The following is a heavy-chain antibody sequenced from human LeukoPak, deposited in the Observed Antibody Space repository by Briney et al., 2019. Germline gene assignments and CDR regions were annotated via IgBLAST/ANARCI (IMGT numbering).Heavy chain of an antibody. V-gene: IGHV1-69*05. CDR1: GGTFSSYA. J-gene: IGHJ4*02. Sequence: SVKVSCKASGGTFSSYAIGWVRQAPGQGLEWMGGIIPIFGSAKYARKFRGRVTITTGESTNTAHMELSSLRSEDTAVYYCARDLSGNFYDSSGSYPLGYWGQGTLVTVSS. D-gene: IGHD3-22*01. CDR2: IIPIFGSA. CDR3: ARDLSGNFYDSSGSYPLGY.